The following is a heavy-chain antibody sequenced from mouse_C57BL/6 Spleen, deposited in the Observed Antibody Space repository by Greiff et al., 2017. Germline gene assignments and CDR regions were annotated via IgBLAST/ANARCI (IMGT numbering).Heavy chain of an antibody. CDR2: INPSNGGT. CDR3: ARSNGLYYCFDY. CDR1: GYTFTSYW. D-gene: IGHD2-1*01. Sequence: VQLQQPGTELVKPGASVKLSCKASGYTFTSYWMHWVKQRPGQGLEWIGNINPSNGGTNYNEKFKSKATLTVDKSSSTAYMQLSSLTSEDSAVYCCARSNGLYYCFDYWGQGTTLTVSS. J-gene: IGHJ2*01. V-gene: IGHV1-53*01.